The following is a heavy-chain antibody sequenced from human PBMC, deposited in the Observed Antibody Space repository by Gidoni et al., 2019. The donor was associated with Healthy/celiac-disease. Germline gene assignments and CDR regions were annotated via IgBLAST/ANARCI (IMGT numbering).Heavy chain of an antibody. J-gene: IGHJ3*02. D-gene: IGHD1-1*01. Sequence: EVQLLESGGGLVQSGGSLRLSCAASGFPFSSYAMSWVRPAPGKGLEWVSAISGSGGSTYYADSVKGRFTISRDNSKNTLYLQMNSLRAEDTAVYYCAKGWYNWKYQDGLAFDIWGQGTMVTVSS. CDR2: ISGSGGST. V-gene: IGHV3-23*01. CDR1: GFPFSSYA. CDR3: AKGWYNWKYQDGLAFDI.